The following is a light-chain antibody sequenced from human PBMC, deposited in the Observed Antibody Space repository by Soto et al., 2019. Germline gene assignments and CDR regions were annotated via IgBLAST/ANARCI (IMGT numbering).Light chain of an antibody. V-gene: IGKV3-20*01. CDR3: QHYGSSPFT. Sequence: EIVLTQSPGTLSLSPGERATLSCRASQSVSSSYLAWYQQKPGQAPRLLIYGASSRATGIPDRFSGSGSGTDFTLTISGLEPEDFEVYYCQHYGSSPFTFGPGTKVDIK. CDR2: GAS. J-gene: IGKJ3*01. CDR1: QSVSSSY.